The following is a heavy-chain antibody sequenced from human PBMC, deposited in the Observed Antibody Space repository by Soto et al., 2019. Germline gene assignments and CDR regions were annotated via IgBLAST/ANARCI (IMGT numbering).Heavy chain of an antibody. D-gene: IGHD6-25*01. CDR3: AKDRLANPPYYYYYYGMDV. Sequence: PGGSLRLSCAASGFTFGTYGMHWVRQAPGKGLEWVAIISYDGSNKYYADSVKGRFTISRDKSKSTLYLQMNSLRAEGTAVYYCAKDRLANPPYYYYYYGMDVWGQGTTVTVSS. CDR2: ISYDGSNK. CDR1: GFTFGTYG. J-gene: IGHJ6*02. V-gene: IGHV3-30*18.